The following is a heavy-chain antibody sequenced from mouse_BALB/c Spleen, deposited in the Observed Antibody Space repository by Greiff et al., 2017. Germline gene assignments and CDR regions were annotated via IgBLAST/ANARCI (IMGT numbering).Heavy chain of an antibody. J-gene: IGHJ3*01. CDR1: GYTFTSYW. Sequence: VQLQQPGAELVRPGASVKLSCKASGYTFTSYWINWVKQRPGQGLEWIGNIYPSDSYTNYNQKFKDKATLTVDKSSSTAYMQLSSPTSEDSAVYYCSYGNFFAYWGQGTLVTVSA. CDR3: SYGNFFAY. CDR2: IYPSDSYT. D-gene: IGHD2-1*01. V-gene: IGHV1-69*02.